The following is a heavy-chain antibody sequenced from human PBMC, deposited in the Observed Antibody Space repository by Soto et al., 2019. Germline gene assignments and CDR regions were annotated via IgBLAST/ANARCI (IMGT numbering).Heavy chain of an antibody. Sequence: QVQLQESGPGLVKPSQTLSLTCTVSGGSISSGDYYWSWIRQPPGKGLEWIGYIYYSGSTYYNPSLKSRVTRAVDTSKNQFSLELSSVTAADTAVYYCARDDYSGSYYNWFDPWGQGTLVTVSS. V-gene: IGHV4-30-4*01. CDR2: IYYSGST. CDR1: GGSISSGDYY. D-gene: IGHD3-10*01. J-gene: IGHJ5*02. CDR3: ARDDYSGSYYNWFDP.